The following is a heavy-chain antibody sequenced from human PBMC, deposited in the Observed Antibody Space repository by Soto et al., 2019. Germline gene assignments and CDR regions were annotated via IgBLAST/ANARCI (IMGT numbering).Heavy chain of an antibody. D-gene: IGHD3-3*01. V-gene: IGHV1-18*01. Sequence: ASVKVSCKASGYTFTSYGISWVRQAPGQGLEWMGWISAYNGNTNYAQKLQGRVTMTTDSSTSTAYMELRSLRSDDTAVYYCARDMGNDFWSGLPPHFDYWGQGTLVTVSS. CDR2: ISAYNGNT. CDR3: ARDMGNDFWSGLPPHFDY. CDR1: GYTFTSYG. J-gene: IGHJ4*02.